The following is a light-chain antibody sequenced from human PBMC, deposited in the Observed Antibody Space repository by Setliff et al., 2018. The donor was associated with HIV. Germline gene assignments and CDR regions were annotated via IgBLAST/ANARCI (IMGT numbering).Light chain of an antibody. CDR3: SSYTSSTPLYV. CDR2: DVS. Sequence: QSVLPQPASVSGSPGQSITISCTGTSSDVGTYYYVSWYRQHPGKAPKLMISDVSNRPSGVSNRFSGSKSGNTASLTISGLQTEDEADYYCSSYTSSTPLYVFGTGTKVTVL. V-gene: IGLV2-14*03. J-gene: IGLJ1*01. CDR1: SSDVGTYYY.